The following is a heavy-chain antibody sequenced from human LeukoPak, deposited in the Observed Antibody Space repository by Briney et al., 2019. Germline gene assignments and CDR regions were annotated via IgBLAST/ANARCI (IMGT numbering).Heavy chain of an antibody. D-gene: IGHD4-17*01. V-gene: IGHV3-48*04. CDR3: ARDRSHTYGDPGYYYMDV. CDR1: GFTFSSYS. CDR2: ISSSSSTI. J-gene: IGHJ6*03. Sequence: GGSLRLSCAASGFTFSSYSMNWVRQAPGKGLEWVSYISSSSSTIYYADSVKGRFTISRDNAKNSLYLQMNSLRAEDTAVYYCARDRSHTYGDPGYYYMDVWGKGTTVTVSS.